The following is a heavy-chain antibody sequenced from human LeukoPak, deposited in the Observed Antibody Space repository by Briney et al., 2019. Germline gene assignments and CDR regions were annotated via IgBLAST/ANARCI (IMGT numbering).Heavy chain of an antibody. Sequence: GWSLRLSCAASGFTVSSSYTSWVRQAPGKGLEWVSVIYSGGSTYYADSVKGRFTISRDSSKNTLYLQMNSLRAEDTAVYYCARRAGAYSHPYDYWGQGTLVTVSS. D-gene: IGHD4/OR15-4a*01. CDR1: GFTVSSSY. CDR3: ARRAGAYSHPYDY. V-gene: IGHV3-66*04. CDR2: IYSGGST. J-gene: IGHJ4*02.